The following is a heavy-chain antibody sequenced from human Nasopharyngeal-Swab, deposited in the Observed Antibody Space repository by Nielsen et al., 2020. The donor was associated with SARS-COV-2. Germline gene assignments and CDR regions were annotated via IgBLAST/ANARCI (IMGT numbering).Heavy chain of an antibody. D-gene: IGHD5-12*01. CDR3: AKIEWQSVRWFDR. J-gene: IGHJ5*02. CDR1: GGSISSRSYY. V-gene: IGHV4-39*07. CDR2: IYSSGDT. Sequence: ESLKISCSVSGGSISSRSYYWVWIRQAPGKGLEWIGSIYSSGDTYYNPPLKSRLTVSVDTSKNQLSLKLNSVTAADTAVYYCAKIEWQSVRWFDRWGQGTLVTVSS.